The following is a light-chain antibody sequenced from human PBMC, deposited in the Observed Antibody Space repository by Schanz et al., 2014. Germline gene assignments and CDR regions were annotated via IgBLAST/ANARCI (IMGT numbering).Light chain of an antibody. CDR2: EVS. Sequence: QSALTQPPSASGSPGQSITISCTGTSSDVGGYKYVSWYQQHPGKAPKLMIYEVSKRPSGVPDRFSGSKSGNTASLTISGLQAEDEADYYCCSYAGGYTWFFGGGTKLTVL. CDR3: CSYAGGYTWF. J-gene: IGLJ2*01. CDR1: SSDVGGYKY. V-gene: IGLV2-8*01.